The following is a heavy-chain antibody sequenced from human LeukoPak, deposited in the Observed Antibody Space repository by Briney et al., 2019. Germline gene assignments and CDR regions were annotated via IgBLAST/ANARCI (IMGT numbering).Heavy chain of an antibody. J-gene: IGHJ4*01. CDR3: ARAGITIFGFDY. Sequence: PGTLSLTCTVSGGSLSSYYWSWIRQPPGEGLEWIGYIYYSGSTNYNPSLKSRVTISVDTSKNQLSLKLSSVTAADTAVYYCARAGITIFGFDYWGQGTLVTVSP. V-gene: IGHV4-59*01. D-gene: IGHD3-3*01. CDR2: IYYSGST. CDR1: GGSLSSYY.